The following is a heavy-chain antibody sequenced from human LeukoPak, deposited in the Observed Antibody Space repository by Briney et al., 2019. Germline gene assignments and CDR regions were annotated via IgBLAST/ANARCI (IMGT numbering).Heavy chain of an antibody. D-gene: IGHD3-22*01. Sequence: GGSLRLSCAASGFTLSKYWMHWVRQAPGRGLVWVSLITNDGSSTSYADSVKGRFTISRDNAKNTLYLQMNSLRAEDTAVYYCARDLGQYYDTSDNWFDPWGQGTLVTVSS. J-gene: IGHJ5*02. CDR1: GFTLSKYW. CDR2: ITNDGSST. V-gene: IGHV3-74*01. CDR3: ARDLGQYYDTSDNWFDP.